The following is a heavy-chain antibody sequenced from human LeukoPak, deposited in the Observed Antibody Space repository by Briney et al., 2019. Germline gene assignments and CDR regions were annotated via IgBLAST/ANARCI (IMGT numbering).Heavy chain of an antibody. CDR3: AKDRTMIVADFDY. V-gene: IGHV3-23*01. CDR1: GFTFSNAW. D-gene: IGHD3-22*01. Sequence: PGGSLRLSCAASGFTFSNAWMSWVRQAPGKGLEWVSAISGSGGSTYYADSVKGRFTISRDNSKNTLYLQMSSLRAEDTAVYYCAKDRTMIVADFDYWGQGTLVTVSS. J-gene: IGHJ4*02. CDR2: ISGSGGST.